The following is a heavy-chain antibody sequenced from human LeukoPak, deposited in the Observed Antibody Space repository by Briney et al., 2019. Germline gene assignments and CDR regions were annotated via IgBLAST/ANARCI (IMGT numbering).Heavy chain of an antibody. CDR3: AKDSFSYNGIFDALDV. V-gene: IGHV3-30-3*01. CDR1: GFTFSSYA. CDR2: ISYDGSNK. D-gene: IGHD2-8*01. J-gene: IGHJ3*01. Sequence: PGRSLRLSCAASGFTFSSYAMHWVRQAPGKGLEWVAVISYDGSNKYYADSVKGRFTISRDDSKNTLFLQMNSLRAEDTAIYYCAKDSFSYNGIFDALDVWGQGTMVTVSS.